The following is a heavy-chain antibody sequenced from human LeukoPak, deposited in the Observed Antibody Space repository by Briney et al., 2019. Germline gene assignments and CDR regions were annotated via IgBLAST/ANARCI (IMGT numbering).Heavy chain of an antibody. CDR3: ARGDNWNYDY. CDR1: GYTFNRYY. CDR2: LNPNSGVT. Sequence: ASVTVSCKASGYTFNRYYMHWVRQAPGHGLEWMGWLNPNSGVTKYAQKFQGRVTMTRDTSISTAYMELSSLRSDDTAIYYCARGDNWNYDYWGQGTLVTVSS. J-gene: IGHJ4*02. D-gene: IGHD1-7*01. V-gene: IGHV1-2*02.